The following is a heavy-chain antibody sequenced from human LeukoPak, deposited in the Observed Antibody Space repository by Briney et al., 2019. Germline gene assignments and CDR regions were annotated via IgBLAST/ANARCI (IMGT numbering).Heavy chain of an antibody. CDR3: AREPRLRYFDWLPNYFDY. CDR2: IIPIFGTA. CDR1: GGTFSSYA. V-gene: IGHV1-69*01. J-gene: IGHJ4*02. Sequence: SVKVSCKASGGTFSSYAISWVRQAPGQGLEWMGGIIPIFGTANYAQKFQGRVAITADESTSTAYMELSSLRSEDTAVYYCAREPRLRYFDWLPNYFDYWGQGTLVTVSS. D-gene: IGHD3-9*01.